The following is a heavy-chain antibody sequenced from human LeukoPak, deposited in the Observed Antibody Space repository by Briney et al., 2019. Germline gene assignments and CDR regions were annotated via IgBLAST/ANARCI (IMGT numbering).Heavy chain of an antibody. CDR2: INPNSGGT. V-gene: IGHV1-2*02. CDR1: GYTFTGYY. Sequence: ASVKVSCKASGYTFTGYYMHWVRQAPGQGLEWMGWINPNSGGTNYAQKFQGRVTMTRGTSISTAYMELSRLRSDDTAVYYCARIDTAMARAYFDYWGQGTLVTVSS. J-gene: IGHJ4*02. D-gene: IGHD5-18*01. CDR3: ARIDTAMARAYFDY.